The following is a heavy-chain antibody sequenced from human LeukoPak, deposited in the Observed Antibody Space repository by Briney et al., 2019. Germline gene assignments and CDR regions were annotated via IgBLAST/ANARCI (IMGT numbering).Heavy chain of an antibody. Sequence: GGSLRLSCAASGFTFSNYAMTWVRQAPGKGLEWVSLISGSGGDIRYADSVRGRFSISRDNSKNMLYLQMNSLRAEDTAVYFCAKDLRGYWKPIDSWGQGTLVTVSS. CDR2: ISGSGGDI. CDR1: GFTFSNYA. J-gene: IGHJ4*02. CDR3: AKDLRGYWKPIDS. V-gene: IGHV3-23*01. D-gene: IGHD3-22*01.